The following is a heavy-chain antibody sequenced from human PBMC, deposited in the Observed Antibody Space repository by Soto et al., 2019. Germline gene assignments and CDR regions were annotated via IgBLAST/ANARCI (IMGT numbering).Heavy chain of an antibody. Sequence: GGSLRLSCAAPEFTFSSYSMNWVRQAPGKGLEWVSYISSSSSYTNYADSVKGRFTISRDNAKNSLYLQMNSLRAEDTAVYYCARVSRGIVVVTSLSFDPWGQGTLLTVSS. CDR3: ARVSRGIVVVTSLSFDP. CDR1: EFTFSSYS. D-gene: IGHD3-22*01. CDR2: ISSSSSYT. J-gene: IGHJ5*02. V-gene: IGHV3-21*05.